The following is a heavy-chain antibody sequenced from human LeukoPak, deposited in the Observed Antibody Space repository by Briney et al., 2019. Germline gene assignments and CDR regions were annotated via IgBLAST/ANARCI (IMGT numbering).Heavy chain of an antibody. Sequence: GGSLRLSCAASGFIFSNYAMHWVRQAPGKGLEWVALISYDGSNKYYADSVKGRFTISRDNSENTLYLQMNSLRPEDTAVYYCAREVFGSNFRGLDYWGQGTLVTVSS. V-gene: IGHV3-30*04. CDR3: AREVFGSNFRGLDY. D-gene: IGHD3-3*01. CDR2: ISYDGSNK. J-gene: IGHJ4*02. CDR1: GFIFSNYA.